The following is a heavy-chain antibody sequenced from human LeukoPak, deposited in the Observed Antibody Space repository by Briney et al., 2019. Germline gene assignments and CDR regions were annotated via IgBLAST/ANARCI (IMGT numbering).Heavy chain of an antibody. J-gene: IGHJ4*02. V-gene: IGHV2-5*01. Sequence: KSGPTLVNPTQTLTLTCTFSGFSLSTSGVGVGWIRQPPGKALEWLALIYWNDDKHYSPSLKSRLTITKDTSKNQVVLTMTNMDPVDTATYYCAHIGYYDSSGYPHRAMGYFDYWGQGTLVTVSS. D-gene: IGHD3-22*01. CDR2: IYWNDDK. CDR1: GFSLSTSGVG. CDR3: AHIGYYDSSGYPHRAMGYFDY.